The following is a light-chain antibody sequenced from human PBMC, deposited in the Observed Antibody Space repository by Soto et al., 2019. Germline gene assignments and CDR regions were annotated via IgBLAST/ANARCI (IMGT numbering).Light chain of an antibody. CDR1: QSISIN. V-gene: IGKV3-15*01. J-gene: IGKJ1*01. Sequence: EIVMTQSPATLSVSPGERATLSCRASQSISINLAWCQRKPGQAPRLLIYGASTRATGIPARFSGSGSGTEFTLTISSLQSEDFAFYYCHQYNNWPRTFGQGTKVDIK. CDR2: GAS. CDR3: HQYNNWPRT.